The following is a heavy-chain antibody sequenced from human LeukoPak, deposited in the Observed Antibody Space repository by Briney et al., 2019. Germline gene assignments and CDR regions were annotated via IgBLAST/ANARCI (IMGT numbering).Heavy chain of an antibody. CDR1: GFTFSSYS. D-gene: IGHD2-2*01. J-gene: IGHJ6*03. CDR2: ISSSSSTI. CDR3: ARDGCSSTSCQPGYKDYYYMDV. V-gene: IGHV3-48*04. Sequence: GGSLRLSCAASGFTFSSYSMNWVRQAPGKGLEWVSYISSSSSTIYYVDSVKGRFTISRDNAKNSLYLQMNSLRAEDTAVYYCARDGCSSTSCQPGYKDYYYMDVWGKGTTVTVS.